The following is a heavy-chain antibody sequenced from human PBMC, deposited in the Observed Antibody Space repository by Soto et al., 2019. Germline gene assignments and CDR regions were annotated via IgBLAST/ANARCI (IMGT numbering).Heavy chain of an antibody. Sequence: SETLSLTCTVSGGSVSSGSYYWSWIRQPPGKGLEWIGYIYYSGSTNYNPSLKSRVTISVDTSKNQFSLKLSSVTAADTAVYYCARVRVDSSSWLYYFDYWGQGTLVTVSS. J-gene: IGHJ4*02. V-gene: IGHV4-61*01. CDR1: GGSVSSGSYY. CDR2: IYYSGST. D-gene: IGHD6-13*01. CDR3: ARVRVDSSSWLYYFDY.